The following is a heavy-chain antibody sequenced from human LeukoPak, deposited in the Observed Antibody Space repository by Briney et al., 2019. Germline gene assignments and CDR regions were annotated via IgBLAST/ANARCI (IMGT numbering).Heavy chain of an antibody. Sequence: GGSLRLSCAASGFTFSSYEMNWVRQAPGKGLEWVSYISSSGSTIYYADSVKGRFTISRDNAKTSLYLQMNSLRAEDTAVYYCAKGREGSGGSCLVYFDYWGQGTLVTVSS. CDR2: ISSSGSTI. J-gene: IGHJ4*02. CDR1: GFTFSSYE. V-gene: IGHV3-48*03. CDR3: AKGREGSGGSCLVYFDY. D-gene: IGHD2-15*01.